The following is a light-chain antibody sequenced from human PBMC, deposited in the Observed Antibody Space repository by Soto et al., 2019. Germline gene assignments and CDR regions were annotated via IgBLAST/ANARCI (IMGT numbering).Light chain of an antibody. V-gene: IGKV1-39*01. Sequence: DIQMTQSPSSLSASVGDSVTITCRASQSISSYLNWYQQKPGKAPKLLIYAASSLQSGVPSRFSGSGAGTDFTLTISSLQPEDFATYYCQQRYSTLWTFGQGIMGEIK. J-gene: IGKJ1*01. CDR2: AAS. CDR3: QQRYSTLWT. CDR1: QSISSY.